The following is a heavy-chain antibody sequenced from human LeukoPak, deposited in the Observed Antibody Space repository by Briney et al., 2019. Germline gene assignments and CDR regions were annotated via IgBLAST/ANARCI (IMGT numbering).Heavy chain of an antibody. CDR3: SRVAAAAGLVIDY. V-gene: IGHV3-53*01. CDR2: IYSGGST. J-gene: IGHJ4*02. CDR1: GFTVSSNY. Sequence: GGSLRLSCAASGFTVSSNYMSWVRQAPGKGLEWVSVIYSGGSTYYADSVKGRFTISRDNSRNTLYLQMNSLRADDTAVYYCSRVAAAAGLVIDYWGQGTLVTVSS. D-gene: IGHD6-13*01.